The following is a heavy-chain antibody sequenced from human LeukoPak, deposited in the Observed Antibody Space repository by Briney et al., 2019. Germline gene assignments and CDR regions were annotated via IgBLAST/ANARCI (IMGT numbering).Heavy chain of an antibody. V-gene: IGHV3-33*01. CDR1: GFTFSSYG. J-gene: IGHJ6*02. CDR2: IWYDGSNK. D-gene: IGHD1-1*01. CDR3: ARDPRENWNDSYYYYGMDV. Sequence: GRSLRLSCAASGFTFSSYGMHWVRQAPGKGLEWVAVIWYDGSNKYYADSVKGRFTISRDNSKNTLYLQMNSLRAEDTAVYYCARDPRENWNDSYYYYGMDVWGQGTTVTVSS.